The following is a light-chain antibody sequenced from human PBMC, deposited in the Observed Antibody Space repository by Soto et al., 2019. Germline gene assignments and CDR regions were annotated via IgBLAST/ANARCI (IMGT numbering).Light chain of an antibody. Sequence: DIQMTQSPSTLSGSVGDRVTLACRASQTISSWLAWYQQKPGKAPKLLIYAASTLQSGVPSRFSGSGAGTEFTLTISSLQPEDFATYSCQQLNSYPLTFGGGTNVDIK. V-gene: IGKV1-9*01. CDR3: QQLNSYPLT. J-gene: IGKJ4*01. CDR1: QTISSW. CDR2: AAS.